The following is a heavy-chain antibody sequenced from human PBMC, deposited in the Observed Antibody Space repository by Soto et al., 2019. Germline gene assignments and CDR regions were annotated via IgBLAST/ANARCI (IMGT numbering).Heavy chain of an antibody. D-gene: IGHD6-13*01. J-gene: IGHJ5*02. CDR3: ARHPGDPAAGNWFDP. Sequence: QLQLQESGPGLVKPSETLSLTCSVSGGSISSRNYYWGWIRQPPGKGLEWIGRIYYRGSYYYNPSLKSRVTISVDTSKNQFSLRLSSVTAADSAVYYCARHPGDPAAGNWFDPWGQGTLVTVSS. CDR1: GGSISSRNYY. CDR2: IYYRGSY. V-gene: IGHV4-39*01.